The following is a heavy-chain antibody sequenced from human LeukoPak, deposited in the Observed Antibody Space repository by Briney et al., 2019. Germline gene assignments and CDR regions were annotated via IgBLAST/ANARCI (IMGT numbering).Heavy chain of an antibody. CDR1: GFIFSDHY. Sequence: GGSLRLSCAASGFIFSDHYMDWVRQAPATGLEWVGCIRNKADDYTTQYAASVKGRFTISRDDSTNSSYLQMNSLKTEDTAVYFCARPYSSSWTSTYFDYWGQGTLVTVSS. CDR2: IRNKADDYTT. CDR3: ARPYSSSWTSTYFDY. V-gene: IGHV3-72*01. J-gene: IGHJ4*02. D-gene: IGHD6-13*01.